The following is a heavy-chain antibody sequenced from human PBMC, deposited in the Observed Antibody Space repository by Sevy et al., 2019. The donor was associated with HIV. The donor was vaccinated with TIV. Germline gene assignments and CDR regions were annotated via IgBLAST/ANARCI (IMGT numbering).Heavy chain of an antibody. Sequence: SETLSLTCTVSGGSISSGDYYWSWIRQPPGKGLEWIGYIYYSGSTYYNPSLKSRVTISVDTSKNQFSLKLSSVTAADTAVYYCARDPPRDTVIVISYWGQGTLVTVSS. CDR1: GGSISSGDYY. J-gene: IGHJ4*02. CDR3: ARDPPRDTVIVISY. D-gene: IGHD5-18*01. V-gene: IGHV4-30-4*01. CDR2: IYYSGST.